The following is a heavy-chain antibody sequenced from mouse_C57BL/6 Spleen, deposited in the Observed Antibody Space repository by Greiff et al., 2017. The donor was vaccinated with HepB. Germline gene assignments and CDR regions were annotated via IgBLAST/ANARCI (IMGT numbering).Heavy chain of an antibody. CDR1: GFTFSDYG. V-gene: IGHV5-17*01. J-gene: IGHJ2*01. D-gene: IGHD2-4*01. Sequence: EVQLQESGGGLVKPGGSLKLSCAASGFTFSDYGMHWVRQAPEKGLEWVAYISSGSSTIYYADTVKGRFTISRDNATNTLFLQMTRLRSEDTAMYYCARPNDYDYFDYWGQGTTLTVSS. CDR3: ARPNDYDYFDY. CDR2: ISSGSSTI.